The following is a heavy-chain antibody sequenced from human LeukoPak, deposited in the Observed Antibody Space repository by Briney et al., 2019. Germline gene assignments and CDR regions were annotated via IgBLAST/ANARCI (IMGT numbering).Heavy chain of an antibody. D-gene: IGHD1-1*01. V-gene: IGHV3-30-3*01. J-gene: IGHJ4*02. CDR2: ISYEDGTNK. CDR3: AVWNDERRLDY. CDR1: GFTFRSFV. Sequence: GGSLRLSCAASGFTFRSFVMHWVRQAPGKGLEWVAAISYEDGTNKYYADSVKGRFTISRDNSKTTLFLQMHSLRVEDTAVYYCAVWNDERRLDYWGQGTLVTVSS.